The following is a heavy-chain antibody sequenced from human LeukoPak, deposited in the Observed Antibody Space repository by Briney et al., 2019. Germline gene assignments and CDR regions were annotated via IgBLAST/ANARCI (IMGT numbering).Heavy chain of an antibody. D-gene: IGHD6-13*01. CDR2: ISSSSSYT. J-gene: IGHJ5*02. V-gene: IGHV3-11*06. CDR3: ARNDGYSRSWYGNWFDP. CDR1: GFTFSGYY. Sequence: GGSLRLSCAASGFTFSGYYMSWIRHPPGKGLEWVSYISSSSSYTNYADSVKGRFTISRDNAKNSLYLQMNSLRAEDTAVYYCARNDGYSRSWYGNWFDPWGQGTLVTVSS.